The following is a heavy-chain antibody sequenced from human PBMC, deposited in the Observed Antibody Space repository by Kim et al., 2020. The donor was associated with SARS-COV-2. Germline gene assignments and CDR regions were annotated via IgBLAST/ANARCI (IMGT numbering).Heavy chain of an antibody. CDR2: INHSGST. D-gene: IGHD3-3*01. J-gene: IGHJ6*02. CDR1: GGSFSGYY. CDR3: ARSTYYDFWSGSFGGMDV. Sequence: SETLSLTCAVYGGSFSGYYWSWIRQPPGKGLEWIGEINHSGSTNYNPSLKSRVTISVDTSKNQFSLKLSSVTAADTAVYYCARSTYYDFWSGSFGGMDVWGQGTTVTVSS. V-gene: IGHV4-34*01.